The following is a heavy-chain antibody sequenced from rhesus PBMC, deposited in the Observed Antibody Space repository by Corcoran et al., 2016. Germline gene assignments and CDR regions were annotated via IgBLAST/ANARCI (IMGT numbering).Heavy chain of an antibody. CDR3: ARRTTVTLFDY. J-gene: IGHJ4*01. D-gene: IGHD4-35*01. Sequence: QVTLKESGPALVKPTQTLTLTCTFSGFSLTTSGMGVGWFRQPPGKALEWLALIYWDDEKRYSTSLKSRLTISKDTSKNQVVLTMTNMDPVDTATYYCARRTTVTLFDYWGQGVLVTVSS. CDR1: GFSLTTSGMG. CDR2: IYWDDEK. V-gene: IGHV2-174*01.